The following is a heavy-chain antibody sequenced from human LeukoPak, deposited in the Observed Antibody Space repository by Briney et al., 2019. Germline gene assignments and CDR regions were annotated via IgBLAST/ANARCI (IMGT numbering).Heavy chain of an antibody. CDR3: ATYDSWSGYNIAY. D-gene: IGHD3-3*01. Sequence: GGSLRLSCVVSGFTLSSRWMMWVRQAPGEGLEWMTNINRDGSEKNYVDSVKGRFTITRDNAENSLYLQMNSLKVEDSAIYYCATYDSWSGYNIAYWGQGTLVAVSS. V-gene: IGHV3-7*03. J-gene: IGHJ4*02. CDR1: GFTLSSRW. CDR2: INRDGSEK.